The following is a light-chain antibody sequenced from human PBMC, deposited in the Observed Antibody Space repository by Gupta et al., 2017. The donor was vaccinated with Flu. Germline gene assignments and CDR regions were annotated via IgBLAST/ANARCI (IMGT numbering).Light chain of an antibody. V-gene: IGKV3-15*01. CDR1: QSLSYN. J-gene: IGKJ5*01. CDR3: QQYNNWPPIT. Sequence: ERATLSCRASQSLSYNLAWYQQKPGQAPRLLIYGTSTRATDIPARFSGSGSGTEFTLTISSLQSEDFAVYYCQQYNNWPPITFGQGTRLEIK. CDR2: GTS.